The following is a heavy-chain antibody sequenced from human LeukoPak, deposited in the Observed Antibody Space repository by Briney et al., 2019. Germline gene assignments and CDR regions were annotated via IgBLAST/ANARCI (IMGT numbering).Heavy chain of an antibody. CDR3: AKDQGSGLGSYSWGYFDY. CDR2: INSDGSST. CDR1: GFIFDDHG. D-gene: IGHD3-10*01. V-gene: IGHV3-74*01. Sequence: GGSLRLSCATSGFIFDDHGMSWVRQVPGKGLVWVSRINSDGSSTSYADSVKGRFTISRDNAKNTLYLQMNSLRAADTAVYYCAKDQGSGLGSYSWGYFDYWGQGTLVTVSS. J-gene: IGHJ4*02.